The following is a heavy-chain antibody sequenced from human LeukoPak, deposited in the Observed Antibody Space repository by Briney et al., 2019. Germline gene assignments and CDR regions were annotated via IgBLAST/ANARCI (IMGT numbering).Heavy chain of an antibody. V-gene: IGHV1-69*13. CDR1: GGTFSNFA. Sequence: SVKVSCKASGGTFSNFAINWVRQAPGQGLEWMGGIIPIFGTANYAQKFQGRVTITADESTSTAYMELSSLRSEDTAVYYCARSIAAAGHDAFDIWGQGTMVTVSS. CDR3: ARSIAAAGHDAFDI. D-gene: IGHD6-13*01. CDR2: IIPIFGTA. J-gene: IGHJ3*02.